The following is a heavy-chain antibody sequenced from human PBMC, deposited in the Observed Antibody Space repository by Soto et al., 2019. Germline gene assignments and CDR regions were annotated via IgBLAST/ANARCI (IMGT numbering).Heavy chain of an antibody. J-gene: IGHJ2*01. Sequence: SETLSLTCTVCGDSINNNYYYWNWIRQTPGMGLEWMGYVYYSGRSYYIPSLKSRLSMSVYPSKNPVSPKLSPVTSADTAIHYCATMSYYYDKWDFDLWRRGTLVTVSS. D-gene: IGHD3-22*01. CDR2: VYYSGRS. V-gene: IGHV4-30-4*01. CDR3: ATMSYYYDKWDFDL. CDR1: GDSINNNYYY.